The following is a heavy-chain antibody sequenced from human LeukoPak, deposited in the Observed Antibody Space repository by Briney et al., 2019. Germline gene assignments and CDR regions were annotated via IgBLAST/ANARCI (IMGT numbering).Heavy chain of an antibody. Sequence: PGGSLRLSCAGSGFTLGSYAMSWVRQAPGGGLEWVSAISGSGDKTFHADSVKGRFTTSRDNSKNTLSLQMGSLRVEDSAVYFCAKDTSAWWYHRAYMNVWGTGTTVTVSS. CDR3: AKDTSAWWYHRAYMNV. CDR2: ISGSGDKT. CDR1: GFTLGSYA. J-gene: IGHJ6*03. V-gene: IGHV3-23*01. D-gene: IGHD2-15*01.